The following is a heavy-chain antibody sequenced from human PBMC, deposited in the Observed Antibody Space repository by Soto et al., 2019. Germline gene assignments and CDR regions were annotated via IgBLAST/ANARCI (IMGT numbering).Heavy chain of an antibody. D-gene: IGHD7-27*01. V-gene: IGHV4-30-4*01. CDR3: ARGRYCLTGRCFPNWFDS. J-gene: IGHJ5*01. CDR1: GDSISNLDYF. Sequence: SETLSLTFSVSGDSISNLDYFWAWIRQPPGQALEYIGYIYKSATTYYNPSFESRVAISVDTSKSQFSLNVTSVTAADTAVYFCARGRYCLTGRCFPNWFDSWGQGALVTVSS. CDR2: IYKSATT.